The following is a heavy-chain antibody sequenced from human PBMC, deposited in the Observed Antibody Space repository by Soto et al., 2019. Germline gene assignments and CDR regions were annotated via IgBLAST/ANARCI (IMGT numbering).Heavy chain of an antibody. Sequence: QVQLVESGGGVVQPGRSLRLSCAASGFTFSSYGMHWVRQAPGEGLEWVAVIWNDGSNKYYADSVKGRFTISRDNSKNTLYLQMNSLRAEDTAVYYCARQGSYSSGWNIDYWGQGTLVTVSS. J-gene: IGHJ4*02. CDR2: IWNDGSNK. CDR1: GFTFSSYG. CDR3: ARQGSYSSGWNIDY. V-gene: IGHV3-33*01. D-gene: IGHD6-19*01.